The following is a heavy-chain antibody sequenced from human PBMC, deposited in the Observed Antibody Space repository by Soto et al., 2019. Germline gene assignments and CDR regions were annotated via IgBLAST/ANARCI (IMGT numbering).Heavy chain of an antibody. D-gene: IGHD5-12*01. Sequence: EVQLVDSGGGLVQPGRSLRLSCVASGFTFDDYGLHWFRQTPEKGLEWVSSITWNSGSVFYAYSVKGRFTISRDNAKNPLYVPMNRLKIEETGLNFCAKDNPGYGKGAFNFRGQGTMVTVSS. J-gene: IGHJ3*01. CDR2: ITWNSGSV. V-gene: IGHV3-9*01. CDR1: GFTFDDYG. CDR3: AKDNPGYGKGAFNF.